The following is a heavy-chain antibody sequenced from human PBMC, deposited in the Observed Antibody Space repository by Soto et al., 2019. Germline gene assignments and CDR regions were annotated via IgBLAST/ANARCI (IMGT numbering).Heavy chain of an antibody. D-gene: IGHD4-4*01. CDR2: IDPSDSYT. CDR3: ASRGTTVTPYYYYYGMDV. CDR1: GYSFTSYW. V-gene: IGHV5-10-1*01. J-gene: IGHJ6*02. Sequence: GESLKISCKGSGYSFTSYWISWVRQMPGKGLEWMGRIDPSDSYTNYSPSFQGHVTISADKSISTAYLQWSSLKASDTAMYYCASRGTTVTPYYYYYGMDVWGQGTTVTVSS.